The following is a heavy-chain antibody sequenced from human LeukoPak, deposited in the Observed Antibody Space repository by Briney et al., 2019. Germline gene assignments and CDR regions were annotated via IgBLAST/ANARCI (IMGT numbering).Heavy chain of an antibody. CDR1: GGSFSGYY. D-gene: IGHD3-3*01. CDR3: ARGSRFGVVERDAFDI. J-gene: IGHJ3*02. Sequence: SETLSLTCAVYGGSFSGYYWSWIRQPPGKGLEWIGEINHSGSTNYNPSLKSRVTISVDTSKNQFSLKLSSVTAADTAVYYCARGSRFGVVERDAFDIWGQGTMVTVSS. CDR2: INHSGST. V-gene: IGHV4-34*01.